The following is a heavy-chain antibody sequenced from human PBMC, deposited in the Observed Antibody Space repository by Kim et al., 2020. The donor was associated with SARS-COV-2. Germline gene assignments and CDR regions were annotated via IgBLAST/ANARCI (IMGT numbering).Heavy chain of an antibody. CDR3: ARGVVAHNDYYYYYGMDV. V-gene: IGHV1-18*01. J-gene: IGHJ6*02. CDR1: GYTFTSYG. Sequence: ASVKVSCKASGYTFTSYGISWVRQAPGQGLEWMGWISAYNGNTNYAQKLQGRVTMTTDTSTSTAYMELRSLRSDDTAVYYCARGVVAHNDYYYYYGMDVWGQGTTVTVSS. CDR2: ISAYNGNT. D-gene: IGHD2-15*01.